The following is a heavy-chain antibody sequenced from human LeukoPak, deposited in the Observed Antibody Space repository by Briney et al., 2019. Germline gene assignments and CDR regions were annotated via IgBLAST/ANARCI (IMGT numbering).Heavy chain of an antibody. Sequence: PSETLSLTCAVYGGSFSGYYWSWIRQPPGKGLEWIGSIYYSGSTYYNPSLKSRVTISVDASKNQFSLKLSSVTAADTAVYYCARERYSGYDHWGQGTLVTVSS. CDR3: ARERYSGYDH. CDR2: IYYSGST. J-gene: IGHJ4*02. CDR1: GGSFSGYY. D-gene: IGHD5-12*01. V-gene: IGHV4-34*01.